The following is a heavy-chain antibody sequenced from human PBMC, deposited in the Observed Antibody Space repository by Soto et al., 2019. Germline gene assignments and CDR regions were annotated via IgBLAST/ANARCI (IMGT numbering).Heavy chain of an antibody. CDR1: GYTFTYFG. CDR3: VRDGNMDV. J-gene: IGHJ6*02. Sequence: GASVKVSCKASGYTFTYFGISWVRQAPGQGLEWMGWINPNSGGTNYAQKFQGWVTMTRDTSISTAYMELSRLRPDDTAVYYCVRDGNMDVSGQGTTVTVSS. V-gene: IGHV1-2*04. CDR2: INPNSGGT.